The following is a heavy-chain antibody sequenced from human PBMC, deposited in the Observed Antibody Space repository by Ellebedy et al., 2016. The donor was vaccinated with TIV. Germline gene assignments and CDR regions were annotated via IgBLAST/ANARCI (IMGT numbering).Heavy chain of an antibody. D-gene: IGHD5-24*01. V-gene: IGHV3-13*01. Sequence: GESLKISCAASGFTFSSYDMHWVRQAPGKGLEWVSGIGFAGETYYPDSVKGRFTISRENAKNSLYLQMNSLRAGDTALYYCARGADGYTGAFDIWGQGTMVTVSS. CDR1: GFTFSSYD. CDR3: ARGADGYTGAFDI. J-gene: IGHJ3*02. CDR2: IGFAGET.